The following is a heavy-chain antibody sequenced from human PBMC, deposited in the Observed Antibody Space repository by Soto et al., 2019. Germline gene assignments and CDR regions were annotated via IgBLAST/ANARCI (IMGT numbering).Heavy chain of an antibody. CDR1: GGSFSGYY. J-gene: IGHJ3*02. Sequence: SETLSLTCAVYGGSFSGYYWSWIRQPPGKGLEWIGEINHGGSTNYNPSLKSRVTISVDTSKNQFSLKLSSVTAADTAVYYCARVVVGWLVVRDAFDIWGQGTMVTVSS. V-gene: IGHV4-34*01. CDR2: INHGGST. D-gene: IGHD6-19*01. CDR3: ARVVVGWLVVRDAFDI.